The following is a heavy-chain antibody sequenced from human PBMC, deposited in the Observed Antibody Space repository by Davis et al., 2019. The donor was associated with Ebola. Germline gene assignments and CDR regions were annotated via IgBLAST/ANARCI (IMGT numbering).Heavy chain of an antibody. CDR1: GFTFSSYA. CDR2: ISGSGGST. CDR3: AKDRAYYDILTGYIPFDY. V-gene: IGHV3-23*01. D-gene: IGHD3-9*01. Sequence: GESLKISCAASGFTFSSYAMSWVRQAPGKGLEWVSAISGSGGSTYYADSVKGRFTISRDNSKNTLYLQMNSLRAEDTAVYYCAKDRAYYDILTGYIPFDYWGQGTLVTVSS. J-gene: IGHJ4*02.